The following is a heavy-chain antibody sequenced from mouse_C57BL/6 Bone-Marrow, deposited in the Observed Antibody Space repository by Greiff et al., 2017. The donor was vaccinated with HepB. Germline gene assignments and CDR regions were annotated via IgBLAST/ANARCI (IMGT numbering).Heavy chain of an antibody. D-gene: IGHD2-1*01. CDR3: ATDYYGSPWYFDV. CDR2: IDPEDGDT. J-gene: IGHJ1*03. V-gene: IGHV14-1*01. CDR1: GFNIKDYY. Sequence: EVQLQESGAELVRPGASVKLSCTASGFNIKDYYMHWVKQRPEQGLEWIGRIDPEDGDTEYAPKFQGKATMTADTSSNTAYLQLSSLTSEDTAVYYCATDYYGSPWYFDVWGTGTTVTVSS.